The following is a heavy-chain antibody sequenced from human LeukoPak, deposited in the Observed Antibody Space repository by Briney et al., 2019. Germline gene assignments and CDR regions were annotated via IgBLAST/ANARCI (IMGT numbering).Heavy chain of an antibody. CDR1: GFTFNTYS. CDR3: ANHLACGSTSCPSFDD. J-gene: IGHJ4*02. V-gene: IGHV3-21*01. D-gene: IGHD2-2*01. Sequence: GGSLRLSCTASGFTFNTYSMNWVRQAPGKGLEWVASISDRGSYISYTDSVKGRFTITRDNAKNSLYLQMNSLRADDTAVYYCANHLACGSTSCPSFDDWGQGTLVTVSS. CDR2: ISDRGSYI.